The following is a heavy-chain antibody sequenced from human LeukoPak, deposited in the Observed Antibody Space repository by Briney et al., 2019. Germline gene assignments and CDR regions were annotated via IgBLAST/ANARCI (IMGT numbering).Heavy chain of an antibody. J-gene: IGHJ4*02. V-gene: IGHV3-30*18. CDR3: AKDRLSSGWYGRGRRYFDY. CDR1: GFTFSSYG. Sequence: PGRSLRLSCAASGFTFSSYGMHWVRQAPGKGVEGVAVISYDGSNKYYADSVKGRFTISRDNSKNTLYLQMNSLTAEDTAVSYCAKDRLSSGWYGRGRRYFDYWGQGTLVTVSS. CDR2: ISYDGSNK. D-gene: IGHD6-19*01.